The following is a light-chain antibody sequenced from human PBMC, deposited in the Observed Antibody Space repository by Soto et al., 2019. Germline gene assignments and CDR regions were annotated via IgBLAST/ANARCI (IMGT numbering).Light chain of an antibody. Sequence: EIVLTQSPATLSLSPGERATLSCRASQGVSSYLAWYQQKPGQAPRLLIYDASNRATGIPARFSGSGSGTDVTLTISSLEPEDFAVYYCQQRSNWPRTFGQGTKLEIK. CDR3: QQRSNWPRT. V-gene: IGKV3-11*01. CDR1: QGVSSY. J-gene: IGKJ2*01. CDR2: DAS.